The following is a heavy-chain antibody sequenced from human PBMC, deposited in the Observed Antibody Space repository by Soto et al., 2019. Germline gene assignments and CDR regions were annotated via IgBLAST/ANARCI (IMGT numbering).Heavy chain of an antibody. CDR2: INSDGSST. CDR3: ARARVPRSYFDY. CDR1: GFTFSSDW. D-gene: IGHD3-16*01. V-gene: IGHV3-74*01. J-gene: IGHJ4*02. Sequence: XLSFAAAGFTFSSDWMHWVRQAPGKGLVWVSRINSDGSSTSYADSVKGRFTISRDNAKNTLYLQMNSLRAEDTAVYYCARARVPRSYFDYWGQGTLVTVYS.